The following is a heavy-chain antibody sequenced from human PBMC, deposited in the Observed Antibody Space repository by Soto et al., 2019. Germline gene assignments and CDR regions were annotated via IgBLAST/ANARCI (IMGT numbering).Heavy chain of an antibody. CDR3: ARDQGDSRGFGFDP. Sequence: ASVKVSCKASGYTFTNFVISWVRQAPGQGLEWMGWISAYNGNTNYAQNFQGRVTMTTDTSTSTAYMELRSLRSDDTAVYYCARDQGDSRGFGFDPWGQGTLVTVSS. CDR1: GYTFTNFV. D-gene: IGHD3-22*01. CDR2: ISAYNGNT. J-gene: IGHJ5*02. V-gene: IGHV1-18*01.